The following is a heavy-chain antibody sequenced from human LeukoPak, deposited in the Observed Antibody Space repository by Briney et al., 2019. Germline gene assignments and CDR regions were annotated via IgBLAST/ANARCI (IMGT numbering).Heavy chain of an antibody. CDR3: ARKRDYRPWGFDY. J-gene: IGHJ4*02. Sequence: GASVKVSCKASGGTFSSYAISWVRQAPGQGLEWMGGIIPIFGTANYAQKFQGRVTITADESTSTAYMELSSLRSEDTAVYYCARKRDYRPWGFDYWGQGTLVTVSS. CDR2: IIPIFGTA. CDR1: GGTFSSYA. V-gene: IGHV1-69*01. D-gene: IGHD4-11*01.